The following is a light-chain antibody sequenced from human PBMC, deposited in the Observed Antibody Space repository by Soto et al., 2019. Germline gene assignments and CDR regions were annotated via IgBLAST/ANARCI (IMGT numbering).Light chain of an antibody. Sequence: QSVLTQPPSVSGAPGQRVTISCTGSSSNIGAGYDVHWYQQLPGTAPKLLIYGNSNRPSGVPDRVSGSKSGTSASLAITGLQAEAEADFYCQSHDSSLSAYVFGTGTKVTVL. CDR3: QSHDSSLSAYV. CDR2: GNS. J-gene: IGLJ1*01. CDR1: SSNIGAGYD. V-gene: IGLV1-40*01.